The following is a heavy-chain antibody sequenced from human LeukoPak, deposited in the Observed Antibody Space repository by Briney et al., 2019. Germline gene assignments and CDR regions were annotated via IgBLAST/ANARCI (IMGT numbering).Heavy chain of an antibody. J-gene: IGHJ4*02. CDR1: GFTFSSYA. V-gene: IGHV3-23*01. Sequence: GESLRLSCAASGFTFSSYAMSWVHQAPGKGLEWVSAISGSGGSTYYADSVKGRFTISRDNSKNTLYLQMNSLRAEDTAVYNCAKDQVNTMIGVVMQGGFDYWGQGTLVTVSS. CDR2: ISGSGGST. D-gene: IGHD3-22*01. CDR3: AKDQVNTMIGVVMQGGFDY.